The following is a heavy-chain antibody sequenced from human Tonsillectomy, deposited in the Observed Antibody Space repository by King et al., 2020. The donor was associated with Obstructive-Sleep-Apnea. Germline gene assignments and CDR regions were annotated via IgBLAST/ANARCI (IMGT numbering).Heavy chain of an antibody. Sequence: QLQESGPGLVKPSQALSLTCTISAASVKSGDYYWSWVRQRPGKGLEWIGYIHYSGSTYHNPALKSRVALSIDTSKNQFSLRLNSVTAADTAVYYCARDPTILWFGQLTPIYGMDVWGQGTTVTVSS. CDR1: AASVKSGDYY. J-gene: IGHJ6*02. CDR2: IHYSGST. CDR3: ARDPTILWFGQLTPIYGMDV. V-gene: IGHV4-30-4*01. D-gene: IGHD3-10*01.